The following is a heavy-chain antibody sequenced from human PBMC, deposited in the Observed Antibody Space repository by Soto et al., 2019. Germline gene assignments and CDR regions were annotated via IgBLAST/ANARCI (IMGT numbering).Heavy chain of an antibody. CDR1: GLIFSSYW. J-gene: IGHJ3*02. V-gene: IGHV3-7*01. CDR3: ARGFNSALDI. Sequence: PGGSLRLSCAATGLIFSSYWMSWVRQAPGKGLEWVANIKQDGSEKYYVDSAKGRFTISRDNAKNSLHLQMNSLRAEDTAVYYCARGFNSALDIWGQGKMVTVSS. CDR2: IKQDGSEK.